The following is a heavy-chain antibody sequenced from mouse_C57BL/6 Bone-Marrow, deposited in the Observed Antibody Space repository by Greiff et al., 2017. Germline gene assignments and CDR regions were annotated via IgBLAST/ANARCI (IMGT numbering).Heavy chain of an antibody. CDR3: ARGYYAMDY. CDR2: ISNLAYSI. Sequence: EVHLVESGGGLVQPGGSLKLSCAASGFTFSDYGMAWVRQAPRKGPGWVAFISNLAYSIYYADTVTGRFTISRENAKNTLYLEMSSLRSEDTAMYYCARGYYAMDYWGQGTSVTVSS. J-gene: IGHJ4*01. CDR1: GFTFSDYG. V-gene: IGHV5-15*01.